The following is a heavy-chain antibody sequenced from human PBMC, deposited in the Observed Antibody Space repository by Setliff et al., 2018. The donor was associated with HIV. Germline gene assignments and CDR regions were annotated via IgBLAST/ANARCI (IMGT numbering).Heavy chain of an antibody. CDR3: SSSSSWSPGVAY. V-gene: IGHV4-39*01. CDR1: GGSISSSTYY. Sequence: KSSETLSLTCTVSGGSISSSTYYWGWIRQPPGKGLEWIGSFYYSGNTYYNPSLKSRVTISVDTSKNQFSLKLSSVTAADTAVYYCSSSSSWSPGVAYWGQGTLVTVSS. D-gene: IGHD6-13*01. J-gene: IGHJ4*02. CDR2: FYYSGNT.